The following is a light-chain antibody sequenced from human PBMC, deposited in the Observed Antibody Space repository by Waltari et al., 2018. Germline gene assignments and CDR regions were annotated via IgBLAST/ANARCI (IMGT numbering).Light chain of an antibody. CDR3: KQYNNWTPGT. CDR1: QSIGSS. V-gene: IGKV3-15*01. CDR2: RAS. Sequence: ETVVTQSPATLSMSPGESASLSCRTSQSIGSSLVWYQQRPGQPPRLHNYRASTRATGSPDRCSGSGSEKEYTLTISSLQSEDIAVYYCKQYNNWTPGTFGQGTKVEI. J-gene: IGKJ1*01.